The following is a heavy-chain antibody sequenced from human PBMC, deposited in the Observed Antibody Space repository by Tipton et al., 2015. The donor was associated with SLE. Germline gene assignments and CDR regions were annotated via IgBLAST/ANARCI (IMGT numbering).Heavy chain of an antibody. CDR3: ASQYSGSFDAFDI. CDR2: IYYSGST. J-gene: IGHJ3*02. CDR1: GGSFSGYY. Sequence: TLSLTCAVYGGSFSGYYWSWIRQPPGKGLEWIGYIYYSGSTYYNPSLKSRVTISVDTSKNQFSLKLSSVTAADTAVYYCASQYSGSFDAFDIWGQGTMVTVSS. V-gene: IGHV4-59*01. D-gene: IGHD1-26*01.